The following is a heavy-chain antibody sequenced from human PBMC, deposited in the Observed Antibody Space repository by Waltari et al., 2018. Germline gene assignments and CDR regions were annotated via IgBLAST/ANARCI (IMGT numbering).Heavy chain of an antibody. CDR2: INPNSGGT. V-gene: IGHV1-2*02. J-gene: IGHJ4*02. Sequence: QAPGQGLEWMGWINPNSGGTNYAQKFQGRVTMTRDTSISTAYMELSRLRSDDTAVYYCARDIMIGRQLFAYWGQGTLVTVSS. CDR3: ARDIMIGRQLFAY. D-gene: IGHD3-16*01.